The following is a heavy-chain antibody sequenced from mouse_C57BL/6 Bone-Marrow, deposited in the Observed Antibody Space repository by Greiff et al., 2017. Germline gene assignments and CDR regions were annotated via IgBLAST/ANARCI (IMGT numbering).Heavy chain of an antibody. CDR2: ISDGGSYT. CDR3: ARARYFDV. J-gene: IGHJ1*03. V-gene: IGHV5-4*03. CDR1: GYTFSSYA. Sequence: EVKLVESGGGLVKPGGSLKLSCAASGYTFSSYAMSWVRQTPEKGLEWVATISDGGSYTYYPDNVKGRFTITRDKAYNKLYMQMSNLKSEDTAMYYCARARYFDVWGTGTTVTVSA.